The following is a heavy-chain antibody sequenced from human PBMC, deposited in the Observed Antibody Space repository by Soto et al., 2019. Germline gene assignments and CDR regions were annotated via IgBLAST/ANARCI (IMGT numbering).Heavy chain of an antibody. D-gene: IGHD3-16*01. CDR3: ARDRGFYSMDV. Sequence: SETVSLTCTVSGGSVSSYYWSWIRQPPGKGLEWIGYIYYSGSTNYNPSLKSRVTISIDTSKTQFSLKLTSVTAADTAVYYCARDRGFYSMDVWGQGTTVTVSS. V-gene: IGHV4-59*02. CDR2: IYYSGST. CDR1: GGSVSSYY. J-gene: IGHJ6*02.